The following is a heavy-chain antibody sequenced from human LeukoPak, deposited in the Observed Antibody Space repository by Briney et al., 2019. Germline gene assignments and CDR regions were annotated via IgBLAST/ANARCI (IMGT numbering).Heavy chain of an antibody. Sequence: SETLSLTCTVSGYSINSGYYWGWIRQPPGKGLEWIAIIYHSGSTNYNPSLKSRVTISVETSKNQFSLKLSSVTAADTAVYYCARVTGYMIEDYFDYWGQGTLVTVSS. CDR2: IYHSGST. J-gene: IGHJ4*02. CDR3: ARVTGYMIEDYFDY. V-gene: IGHV4-38-2*02. CDR1: GYSINSGYY. D-gene: IGHD3-22*01.